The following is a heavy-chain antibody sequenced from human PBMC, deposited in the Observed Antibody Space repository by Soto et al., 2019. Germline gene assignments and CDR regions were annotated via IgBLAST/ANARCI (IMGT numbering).Heavy chain of an antibody. CDR2: ISYDGTNK. CDR3: AKDRSNSWSFDY. V-gene: IGHV3-30*18. D-gene: IGHD6-13*01. CDR1: GFIFSDHN. J-gene: IGHJ4*02. Sequence: QVQLVESGGGVVQPGRSLRLSCAASGFIFSDHNMHWVRQAPGKGLEWVAVISYDGTNKHYADSVKGRFTISRDNSGNTLSLQMNSLGAGDTGVYYCAKDRSNSWSFDYWGQGTLVTVSS.